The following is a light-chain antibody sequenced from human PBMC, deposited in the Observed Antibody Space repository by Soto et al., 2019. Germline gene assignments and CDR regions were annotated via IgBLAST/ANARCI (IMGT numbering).Light chain of an antibody. V-gene: IGKV3-11*01. CDR2: GAS. CDR1: QSVGSY. J-gene: IGKJ2*01. Sequence: ETVLTQSPATLSLSPGERVTLSCRASQSVGSYLAWYQQKPGQAPRLLIYGASNRATGIPARFSGSGSGTDFSLTISSLESEDFAVYYCQHRGKWPRTFGQGTKLEIK. CDR3: QHRGKWPRT.